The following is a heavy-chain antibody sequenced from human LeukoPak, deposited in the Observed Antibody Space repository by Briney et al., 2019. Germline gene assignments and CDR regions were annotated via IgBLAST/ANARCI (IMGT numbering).Heavy chain of an antibody. CDR2: ISGSGGST. Sequence: GGSLRLSCAASGFTFSSYAMSWVRQAPGKGLEWVSAISGSGGSTYYADSVKGRFTISRDNSKNTLYLQMNSLRAEDTAVYYCAKDRDYYGSPLDAFDIWGQGTMVTVSS. CDR1: GFTFSSYA. V-gene: IGHV3-23*01. D-gene: IGHD3-10*01. J-gene: IGHJ3*02. CDR3: AKDRDYYGSPLDAFDI.